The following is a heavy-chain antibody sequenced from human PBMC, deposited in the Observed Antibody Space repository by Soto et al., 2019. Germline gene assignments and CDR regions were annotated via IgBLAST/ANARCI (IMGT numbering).Heavy chain of an antibody. V-gene: IGHV3-23*01. Sequence: EVQLLESGGGLVQPGGSLRLSCAASGSTFINNAMSWVRQAPGKGLEWVSGMIGSSGTTYYTDSVKGRLTISRDKSKHTLYLEMNSLRTEDTAVYSCRGYTYGPLPYDYWGQGPLVTVSS. CDR2: MIGSSGTT. J-gene: IGHJ4*02. CDR1: GSTFINNA. CDR3: RGYTYGPLPYDY. D-gene: IGHD5-18*01.